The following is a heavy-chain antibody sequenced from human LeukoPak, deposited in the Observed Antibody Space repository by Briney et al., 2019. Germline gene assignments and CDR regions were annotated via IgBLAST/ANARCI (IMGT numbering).Heavy chain of an antibody. CDR3: ARFVGIRSHFDY. CDR2: IYSGGST. Sequence: GGSLRLSCAASGFTVSSNYMSWVRQAPGKGLEWVSVIYSGGSTYYADSVKGRFTISRDNSKNTLYLQMNSLRAEDTAVYYCARFVGIRSHFDYWGQGTLVTVSS. CDR1: GFTVSSNY. J-gene: IGHJ4*02. V-gene: IGHV3-53*01. D-gene: IGHD2-21*01.